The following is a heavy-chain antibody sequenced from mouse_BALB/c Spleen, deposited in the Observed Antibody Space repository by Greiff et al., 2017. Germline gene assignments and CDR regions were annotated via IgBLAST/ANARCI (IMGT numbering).Heavy chain of an antibody. CDR1: GFTFSDYY. CDR3: ARARPYAMDY. J-gene: IGHJ4*01. CDR2: ISDGGSYT. V-gene: IGHV5-4*02. Sequence: EVKVVESGGGLVKPGGSLKLSCAASGFTFSDYYMYWVRQTPEKRLEWVATISDGGSYTYYPDSVKGRFTISRDNAKNNLYLQMSSLKSEDTAMYYCARARPYAMDYWGQGTSVTVSS.